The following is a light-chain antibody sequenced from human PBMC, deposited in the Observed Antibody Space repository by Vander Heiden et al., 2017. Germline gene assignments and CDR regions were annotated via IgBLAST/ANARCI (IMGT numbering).Light chain of an antibody. CDR1: SSNIRSNY. Sequence: VSAAPGQMVTISCSGRSSNIRSNYVSWYQHLPGTAPKLLIYEDNERPSGIPDRFSGSKSGTSATLAITGRQTGDEADYYCETWDRDRRVGVFGGGTKLTVL. V-gene: IGLV1-51*02. CDR3: ETWDRDRRVGV. J-gene: IGLJ3*02. CDR2: EDN.